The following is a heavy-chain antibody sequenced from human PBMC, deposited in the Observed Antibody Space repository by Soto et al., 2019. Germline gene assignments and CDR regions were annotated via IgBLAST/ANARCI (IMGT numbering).Heavy chain of an antibody. CDR3: ARGLLDPEGLVDY. V-gene: IGHV4-31*03. J-gene: IGHJ4*02. CDR2: IYYSVST. D-gene: IGHD2-2*02. Sequence: QVQLQESGPGLVKPSQTLSLTCTVSGGSISSGGYYWRWIRQHPGKGLEWIGYIYYSVSTYYNPSLKSRVTLSVDTSKHQFSLKLSSVTAADTAVYYCARGLLDPEGLVDYWGQGTLVTVSS. CDR1: GGSISSGGYY.